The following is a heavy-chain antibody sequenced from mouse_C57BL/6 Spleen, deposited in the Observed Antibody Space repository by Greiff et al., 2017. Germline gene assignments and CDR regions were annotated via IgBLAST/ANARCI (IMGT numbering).Heavy chain of an antibody. V-gene: IGHV1-26*01. J-gene: IGHJ1*03. D-gene: IGHD1-1*01. CDR1: GYTFTDYY. Sequence: VQLQQSGPELVKPGASVKISCKASGYTFTDYYMNWVKQSHGKSLEWIGDINPNNGGTSYNQKFKGKATLSVDKSSSTAYMELRSLTSEDSAVYYCAAYGSSWYFDVWGTGTTVTVSS. CDR2: INPNNGGT. CDR3: AAYGSSWYFDV.